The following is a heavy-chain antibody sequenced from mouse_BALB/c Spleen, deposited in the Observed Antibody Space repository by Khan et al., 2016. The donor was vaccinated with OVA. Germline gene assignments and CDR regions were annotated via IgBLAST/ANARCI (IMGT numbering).Heavy chain of an antibody. Sequence: VQLKESGPGLVKPSQSLSLTCTVTGYSITSDYAWNWIRQFPGNKLEWMGYISYSNSTNYNPSLKSRISITRDTSKNPFFLQLNSVTTEDTATYYCSRDLIYYGRGYFDVWGAGTTVTVSS. CDR3: SRDLIYYGRGYFDV. CDR1: GYSITSDYA. CDR2: ISYSNST. J-gene: IGHJ1*01. D-gene: IGHD1-1*01. V-gene: IGHV3-2*02.